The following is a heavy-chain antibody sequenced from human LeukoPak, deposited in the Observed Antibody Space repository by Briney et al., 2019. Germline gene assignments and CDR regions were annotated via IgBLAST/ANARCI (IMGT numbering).Heavy chain of an antibody. D-gene: IGHD5-12*01. J-gene: IGHJ4*02. CDR3: AKTRGYSGYDDEFDY. V-gene: IGHV3-73*01. Sequence: GGSLRLSCAASGFTFSGSAMHWVRQASGKGLEWVGRIRSKANSYATTYAASVKGRFTISGDDSKNTLYLQMNSLRAEDTAVYYCAKTRGYSGYDDEFDYWGQGTLVTVSS. CDR2: IRSKANSYAT. CDR1: GFTFSGSA.